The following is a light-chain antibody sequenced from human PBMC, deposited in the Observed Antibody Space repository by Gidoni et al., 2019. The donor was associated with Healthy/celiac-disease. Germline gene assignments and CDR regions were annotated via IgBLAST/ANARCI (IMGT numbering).Light chain of an antibody. CDR2: DAS. J-gene: IGKJ5*01. V-gene: IGKV3D-11*01. Sequence: EIVLTQSPATLSLSPGERATLSCRASQGVSSYLAWYQQKPGQAPRLLIYDASNRATGIPARLSGSGPGTDFTLTISSLEPEDFAVYYCQQRSTSFGQGTRLEIK. CDR3: QQRSTS. CDR1: QGVSSY.